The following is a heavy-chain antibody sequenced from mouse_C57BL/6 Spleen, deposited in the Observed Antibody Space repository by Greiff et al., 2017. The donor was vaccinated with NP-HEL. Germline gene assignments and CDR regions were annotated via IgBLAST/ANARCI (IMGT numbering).Heavy chain of an antibody. V-gene: IGHV1-53*01. CDR3: ARKDINYGSSYGYFDV. J-gene: IGHJ1*03. D-gene: IGHD1-1*01. CDR2: INPSNGGT. Sequence: QVQLQQPGTELVKPGASVKLSCKASGYTFTSYWMHWVKQRPGQGLEWIGNINPSNGGTNYNEKFKSKATLTVDKSSSTAYMQLSSLTFEDSAVYYCARKDINYGSSYGYFDVWGTGTTVTVSS. CDR1: GYTFTSYW.